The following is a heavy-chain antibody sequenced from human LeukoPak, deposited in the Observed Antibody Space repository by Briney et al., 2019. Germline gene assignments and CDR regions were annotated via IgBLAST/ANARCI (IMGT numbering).Heavy chain of an antibody. J-gene: IGHJ4*02. CDR3: ATSHESSGNN. CDR2: INQDGGAK. CDR1: GFTFSSYW. Sequence: GGSLRLSCAASGFTFSSYWMAWVRQAPGKGLEWEGNINQDGGAKFSVDSVKGRFTISRDNARNSLYLQMNNLTVEDTGIYYCATSHESSGNNWGQGTLVTVSS. V-gene: IGHV3-7*01. D-gene: IGHD3-22*01.